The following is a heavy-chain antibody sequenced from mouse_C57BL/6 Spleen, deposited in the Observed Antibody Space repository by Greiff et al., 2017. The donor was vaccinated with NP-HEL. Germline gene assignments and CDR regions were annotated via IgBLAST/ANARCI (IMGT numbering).Heavy chain of an antibody. CDR2: LYPGDGDT. Sequence: VQLQQSGAELVKPGASVKISCKASGYAFSSYWMNWVQQRPGKGLEWIGQLYPGDGDTNYNGKFKGKATLTADKSSSTAYMQLSSLTSEDSAVYFCARGGYDGGFAYWGQGTLVTVSA. J-gene: IGHJ3*01. V-gene: IGHV1-80*01. D-gene: IGHD2-2*01. CDR3: ARGGYDGGFAY. CDR1: GYAFSSYW.